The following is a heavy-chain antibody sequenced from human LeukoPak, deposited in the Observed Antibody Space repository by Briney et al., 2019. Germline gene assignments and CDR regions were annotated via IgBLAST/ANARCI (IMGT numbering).Heavy chain of an antibody. CDR3: AERYDSGTFDF. D-gene: IGHD3-10*01. CDR1: GFTFNNYV. Sequence: AESLRLACPASGFTFNNYVMNWVRQAPGKWLEGVSTISASGSSTYYADSVKGRFTISRDNSKNTLYLQINSVRAEDTAVYYCAERYDSGTFDFWGQGTLVTVSS. J-gene: IGHJ4*02. V-gene: IGHV3-23*01. CDR2: ISASGSST.